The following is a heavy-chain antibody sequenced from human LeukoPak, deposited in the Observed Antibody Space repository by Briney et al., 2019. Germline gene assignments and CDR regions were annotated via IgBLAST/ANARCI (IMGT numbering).Heavy chain of an antibody. V-gene: IGHV1-69*05. Sequence: ASVKVSCKASGGTFSSYAISWVRQAPGQGLEWMGGIIPIFGTANYAQRFQGRVTITTDESTSTAYMELSSLRSEDTAVYYCARGGWGEPPLYYYYYMDVWGKGTTVTVSS. CDR2: IIPIFGTA. CDR3: ARGGWGEPPLYYYYYMDV. D-gene: IGHD1-14*01. CDR1: GGTFSSYA. J-gene: IGHJ6*03.